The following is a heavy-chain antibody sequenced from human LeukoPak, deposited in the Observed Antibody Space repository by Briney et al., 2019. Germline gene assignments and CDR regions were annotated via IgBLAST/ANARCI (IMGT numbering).Heavy chain of an antibody. V-gene: IGHV4-4*07. CDR3: ARSRLQELLVSFAL. Sequence: PSETLSLLHTVCGRSIQGYYRRCVRQPAGKGLEWIGRIYASGSTNYNPSLRSRVTMSVDTSKNQFSLRLSSVTAADTAVYYCARSRLQELLVSFALWSQGTMVIVSS. J-gene: IGHJ3*01. CDR1: GRSIQGYY. CDR2: IYASGST. D-gene: IGHD3-10*01.